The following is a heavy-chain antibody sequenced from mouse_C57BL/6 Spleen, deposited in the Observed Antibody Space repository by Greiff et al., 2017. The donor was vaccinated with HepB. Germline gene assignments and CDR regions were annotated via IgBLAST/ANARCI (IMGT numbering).Heavy chain of an antibody. D-gene: IGHD1-1*01. J-gene: IGHJ1*03. V-gene: IGHV1-15*01. CDR2: IDPETGGT. CDR3: TRSSYYYWYFDV. CDR1: GYTFTDYE. Sequence: QVQLQQSGAELVRPGASVTLSCKASGYTFTDYEMHWVKQTPVHGLEWIGAIDPETGGTAYNQKFKGKAILTADKSSSTAYMELRSLTSEDSPVYYCTRSSYYYWYFDVWGTGTTVTVSS.